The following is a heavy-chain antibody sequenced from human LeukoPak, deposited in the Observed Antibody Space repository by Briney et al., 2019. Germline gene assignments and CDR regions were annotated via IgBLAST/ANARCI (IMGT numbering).Heavy chain of an antibody. V-gene: IGHV4-34*01. CDR1: GGSFSGYY. D-gene: IGHD3-10*01. J-gene: IGHJ5*02. Sequence: SETLSLTCAAYGGSFSGYYWSWIRQPPGKGLEWIGEINHSGSTNYNSSRKSRVTISVDTSKNQFSLKLSSVTAADTAVYYCARDSGTTGEVKFDPWGQGTLVTVSS. CDR3: ARDSGTTGEVKFDP. CDR2: INHSGST.